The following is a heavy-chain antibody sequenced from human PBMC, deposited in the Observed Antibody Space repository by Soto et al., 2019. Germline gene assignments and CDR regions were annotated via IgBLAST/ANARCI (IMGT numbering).Heavy chain of an antibody. V-gene: IGHV1-18*01. J-gene: IGHJ4*02. D-gene: IGHD6-13*01. CDR3: ARSIAPAVHHDY. CDR2: ISAYNGNT. CDR1: GYTFTSYG. Sequence: ASVKVSCKASGYTFTSYGISWVRQAPGQGLEWMGWISAYNGNTNYAQKLQGRVTMTTDTSTSTAYMELRSLRSDDTAVYYCARSIAPAVHHDYWAQRSLVTVSS.